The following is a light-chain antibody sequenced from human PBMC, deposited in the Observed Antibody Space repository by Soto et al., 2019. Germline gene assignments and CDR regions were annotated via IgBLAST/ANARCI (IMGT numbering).Light chain of an antibody. CDR3: SLYTSSDTPYV. Sequence: ALTQPASVSGSPGQSITISCTGTSSDVGAYDYVSWYQQHPDKAPKLIIFVVSNRPSGVSNRFSGSKSGNTASLTISGLQAEDEADYYCSLYTSSDTPYVFGTGTKLTVL. J-gene: IGLJ1*01. V-gene: IGLV2-14*01. CDR1: SSDVGAYDY. CDR2: VVS.